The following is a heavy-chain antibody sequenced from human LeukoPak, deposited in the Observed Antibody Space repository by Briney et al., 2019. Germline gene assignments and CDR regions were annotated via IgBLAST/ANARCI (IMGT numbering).Heavy chain of an antibody. V-gene: IGHV4-59*01. CDR2: IHYSGST. CDR1: GGSISPYY. CDR3: ASGYSYGYFDY. J-gene: IGHJ4*02. Sequence: SETLSLTCTVSGGSISPYYWTWIRQPPGKGLEWVGYIHYSGSTNYNPSLKSRVTISVDTSKNQFSLKLSSVTAADTAVYYCASGYSYGYFDYWGQGTLVTVSS. D-gene: IGHD5-18*01.